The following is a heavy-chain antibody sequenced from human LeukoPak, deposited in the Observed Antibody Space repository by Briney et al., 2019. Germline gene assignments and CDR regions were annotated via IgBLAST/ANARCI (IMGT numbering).Heavy chain of an antibody. Sequence: GGSLRLSCAASGFTFSSYEMNWVRQAPGKGLEWVSDISSSGSTIYYADSVKGRFTISRDNAKNSLYLQMNSLRAEDTAVYYCARDCRGSCPDYWGQGTLVTVSS. D-gene: IGHD2-15*01. CDR2: ISSSGSTI. V-gene: IGHV3-48*03. CDR3: ARDCRGSCPDY. CDR1: GFTFSSYE. J-gene: IGHJ4*02.